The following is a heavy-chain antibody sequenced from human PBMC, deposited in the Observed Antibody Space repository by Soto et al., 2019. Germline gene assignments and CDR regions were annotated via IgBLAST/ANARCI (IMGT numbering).Heavy chain of an antibody. D-gene: IGHD3-22*01. J-gene: IGHJ2*01. CDR2: ISYDGGTK. CDR1: GFTFSTYG. CDR3: AKSSLGTESSGFQFWFFEL. Sequence: QIHLVESGGGVAQPGRSLRLSCAASGFTFSTYGMHWVRQAPGKGLEWVAVISYDGGTKHYADSVKGRFTISRDNSKTTLYLQMNSLRAEDTAVYYCAKSSLGTESSGFQFWFFELWGRGTLVTVSS. V-gene: IGHV3-30*18.